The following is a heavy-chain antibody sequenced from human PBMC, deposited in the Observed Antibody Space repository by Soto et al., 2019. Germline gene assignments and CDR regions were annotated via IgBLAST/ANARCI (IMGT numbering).Heavy chain of an antibody. CDR3: TGGSGTYYESHGMDV. V-gene: IGHV3-49*04. D-gene: IGHD3-10*01. CDR1: GFTFPDYA. J-gene: IGHJ6*02. Sequence: GGSLRLSCAASGFTFPDYAMSWVRQAPGKGLEWVGFIRSKAYGGTTEHAASVKGRFSISRDDLRRIAYLQMDSLKTDDTAVYYCTGGSGTYYESHGMDVWGQGTTVTVSS. CDR2: IRSKAYGGTT.